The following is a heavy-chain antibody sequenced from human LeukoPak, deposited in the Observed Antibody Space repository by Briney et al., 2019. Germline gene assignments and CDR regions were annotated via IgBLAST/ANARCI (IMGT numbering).Heavy chain of an antibody. V-gene: IGHV3-30*02. CDR3: EILYGTGSYYNAN. CDR2: IRYDGSNK. D-gene: IGHD3-10*01. CDR1: GFTFSSSG. J-gene: IGHJ4*02. Sequence: PGGSLRLSCAASGFTFSSSGMHWVRQAPGKGLEWVAFIRYDGSNKYYADSVKGRFTISRDNSKNTLYLQMNSLRAEDTAVYYCEILYGTGSYYNANWRQGTLVTVSS.